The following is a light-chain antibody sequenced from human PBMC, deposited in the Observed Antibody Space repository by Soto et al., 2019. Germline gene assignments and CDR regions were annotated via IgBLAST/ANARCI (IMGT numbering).Light chain of an antibody. CDR1: QNLHSF. J-gene: IGKJ5*01. CDR2: DGS. V-gene: IGKV3-11*01. CDR3: QQYNNWPPIT. Sequence: EIWFTQSPATLSVSPRERGTLCWRSSQNLHSFLNWYQQRPGQAPRPPIYDGSKRPAGVPDRISGDGSGTDYTLTISSLEPEDFAVYYCQQYNNWPPITFGQGTRLEIK.